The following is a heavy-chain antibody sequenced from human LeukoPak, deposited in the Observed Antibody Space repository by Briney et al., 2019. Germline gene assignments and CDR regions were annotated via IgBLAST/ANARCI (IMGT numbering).Heavy chain of an antibody. CDR1: GYSISSGYY. V-gene: IGHV4-38-2*02. J-gene: IGHJ5*02. D-gene: IGHD1-26*01. CDR2: IYHSGST. Sequence: SETLSLTCTVSGYSISSGYYWGWIRQPPGKGLEWIGSIYHSGSTYYNPSLKSRVTISVDTSKNQFSLKLSSVTAADTAVYYCARAISGSYSWFDPWGQGTLVTVSS. CDR3: ARAISGSYSWFDP.